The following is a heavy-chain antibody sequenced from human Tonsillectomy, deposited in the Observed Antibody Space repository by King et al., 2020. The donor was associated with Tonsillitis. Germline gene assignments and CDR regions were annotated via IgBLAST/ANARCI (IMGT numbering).Heavy chain of an antibody. CDR1: GYTFTSYY. CDR3: AREGGAVYRRNFDY. D-gene: IGHD1-14*01. J-gene: IGHJ4*02. CDR2: INPSGGST. Sequence: QLVQSGAEVKKPGASVKVSCKASGYTFTSYYMHWVRQAPGQGLEWMGIINPSGGSTSYAQKFQGRVTMTRETTTSTVYMGLSSLRSEDTALYYCAREGGAVYRRNFDYWGQGPLVTVSS. V-gene: IGHV1-46*03.